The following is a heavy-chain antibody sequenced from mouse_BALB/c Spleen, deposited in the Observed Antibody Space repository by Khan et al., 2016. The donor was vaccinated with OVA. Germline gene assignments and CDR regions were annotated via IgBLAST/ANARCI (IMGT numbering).Heavy chain of an antibody. CDR2: IYPGSGST. CDR3: ANIFYGNSYAMDY. V-gene: IGHV1-77*01. Sequence: VQLQESGPELVKPGASVKMSCKASGYTFTDYDIRWVKQRTGQGFEWIGEIYPGSGSTYYNEKFKGKATLNADNSSNTAYIQLSSLTSEDSAVYFGANIFYGNSYAMDYWGQGTAVTVSS. J-gene: IGHJ4*01. D-gene: IGHD2-1*01. CDR1: GYTFTDYD.